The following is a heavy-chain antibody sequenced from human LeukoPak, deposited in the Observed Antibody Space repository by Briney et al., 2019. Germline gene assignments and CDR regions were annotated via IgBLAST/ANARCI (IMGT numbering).Heavy chain of an antibody. J-gene: IGHJ4*02. Sequence: GGSLRLSCAASGFTFGNYAMSWVRQAPGQGLEWVSGISGSGGDTYYAGSVKGRFTISRDDSKNALYLQMNSLRADDTAVYYCAKGHLSILFPFDSWGQGTRVTVSS. CDR3: AKGHLSILFPFDS. CDR1: GFTFGNYA. CDR2: ISGSGGDT. D-gene: IGHD2-21*01. V-gene: IGHV3-23*01.